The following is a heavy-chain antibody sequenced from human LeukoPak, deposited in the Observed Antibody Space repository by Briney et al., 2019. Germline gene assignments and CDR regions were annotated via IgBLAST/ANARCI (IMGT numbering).Heavy chain of an antibody. Sequence: SQTLSLTSKVSGGSLNSADYEWTWIRQHPGKGLEWIGFIYYTGSAHYNPSLKSRVTISVDTSKNQFSLKLSSVTAADTAVYYCARLFADYEGSYHLEYWGLGTLVSVSS. J-gene: IGHJ4*02. CDR2: IYYTGSA. V-gene: IGHV4-31*03. D-gene: IGHD4-17*01. CDR3: ARLFADYEGSYHLEY. CDR1: GGSLNSADYE.